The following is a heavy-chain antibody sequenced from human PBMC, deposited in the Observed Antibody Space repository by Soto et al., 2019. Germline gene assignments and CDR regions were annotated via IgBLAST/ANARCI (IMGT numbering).Heavy chain of an antibody. CDR3: ARDHGKQWLPDY. D-gene: IGHD6-19*01. CDR1: GFTFSSYS. CDR2: ISSSSSYI. Sequence: EVQLVESGGGLVKPGVSLRLSCAASGFTFSSYSMNWVRQAPGKGLEWVSSISSSSSYIYYADSVKGRFTISRDNAKNSLYLQMNSLRAEDTAVYYCARDHGKQWLPDYWGQGTLVTVSS. V-gene: IGHV3-21*01. J-gene: IGHJ4*02.